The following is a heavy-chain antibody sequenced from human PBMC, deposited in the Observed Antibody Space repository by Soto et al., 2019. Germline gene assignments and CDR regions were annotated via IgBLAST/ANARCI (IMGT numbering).Heavy chain of an antibody. CDR2: ISAYNGNT. V-gene: IGHV1-18*01. J-gene: IGHJ4*02. Sequence: ASVKVSCKASGYTFTSYGISWVRQAPGQGLEWMGWISAYNGNTNYAQKLQGRVTMTTDTSTSTAYMELRSLRSDDTAVYYCARDRGAAYSYGLFGRPRPYFDYWGQGTLVTVSS. CDR1: GYTFTSYG. CDR3: ARDRGAAYSYGLFGRPRPYFDY. D-gene: IGHD5-18*01.